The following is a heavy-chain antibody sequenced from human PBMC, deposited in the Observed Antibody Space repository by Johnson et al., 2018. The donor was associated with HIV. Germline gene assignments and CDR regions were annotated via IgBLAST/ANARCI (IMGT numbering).Heavy chain of an antibody. Sequence: VLLVESGGDLVQRGGSLRLSCAASGFSVSSNYMSWVRQAPGKGLECVSVIYSGGTTYYTDSVRGRFTISRDKSKNTVYLQMNSLKVEDTAMYYCARDRAFDLWGPGTMVTISS. J-gene: IGHJ3*01. V-gene: IGHV3-66*02. CDR1: GFSVSSNY. CDR2: IYSGGTT. CDR3: ARDRAFDL.